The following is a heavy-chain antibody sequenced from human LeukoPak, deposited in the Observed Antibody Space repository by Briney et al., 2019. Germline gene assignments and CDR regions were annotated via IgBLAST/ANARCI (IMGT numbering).Heavy chain of an antibody. Sequence: GESLKISCQGSGYSFTSYWIGWVRQLPGKGLEWMGIIYPGDSDTRYSTSFQGQVTISADKSISTAYLQWSSLKASDTAMYYCARRGVYYDFWSLDYWGQGTLVTVSS. D-gene: IGHD3-3*01. CDR1: GYSFTSYW. V-gene: IGHV5-51*01. CDR3: ARRGVYYDFWSLDY. J-gene: IGHJ4*02. CDR2: IYPGDSDT.